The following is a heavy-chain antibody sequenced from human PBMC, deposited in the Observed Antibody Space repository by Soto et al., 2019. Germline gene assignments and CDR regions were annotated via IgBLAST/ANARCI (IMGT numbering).Heavy chain of an antibody. J-gene: IGHJ5*02. CDR3: ARDQVGPGPTIDH. CDR2: ISSSSSTI. D-gene: IGHD1-26*01. V-gene: IGHV3-48*04. CDR1: GFTFSSYS. Sequence: PGGSLRLSCAASGFTFSSYSMNWVRQAPGKGLEWVSYISSSSSTIYYADSVKGRFTISRDNAKNTLFLQMDSLRAEDTALYYCARDQVGPGPTIDHWGRGTLVTVSS.